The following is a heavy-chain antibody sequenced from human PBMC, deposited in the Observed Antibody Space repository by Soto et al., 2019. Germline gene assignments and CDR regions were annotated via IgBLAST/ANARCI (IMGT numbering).Heavy chain of an antibody. D-gene: IGHD1-1*01. V-gene: IGHV1-2*02. J-gene: IGHJ5*02. CDR1: GYTFTGYF. CDR2: INPNSGVT. CDR3: ARGGGTILAPLT. Sequence: GASVKVSCKASGYTFTGYFIHWVRQAPGEGLEWVGYINPNSGVTKYAPRFQGRVTMTRDTSIRTAYMDLNNLRSDDTAVYFCARGGGTILAPLTWGPGTLVTVSS.